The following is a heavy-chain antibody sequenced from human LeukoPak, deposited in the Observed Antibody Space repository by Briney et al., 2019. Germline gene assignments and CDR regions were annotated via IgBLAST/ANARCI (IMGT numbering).Heavy chain of an antibody. V-gene: IGHV1-18*04. CDR2: ISAYNGNT. D-gene: IGHD2-2*01. CDR1: GYTFTSYG. Sequence: ASVKVSCKASGYTFTSYGISWVRQAPGQGLEWMGWISAYNGNTNYAQKLQGRVTMTTDTSTSTAYMELRSLRSDDTAVYYCARALFRGVVPAALGYWGQGILVTVSS. J-gene: IGHJ4*02. CDR3: ARALFRGVVPAALGY.